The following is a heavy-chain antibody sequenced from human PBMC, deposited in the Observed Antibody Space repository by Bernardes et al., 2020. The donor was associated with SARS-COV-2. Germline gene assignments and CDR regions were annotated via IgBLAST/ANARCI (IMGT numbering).Heavy chain of an antibody. V-gene: IGHV1-18*04. CDR3: ARMGLGGNWCDP. J-gene: IGHJ5*02. Sequence: ASVKVSCQASGYSFTTYGITWVRQAPGQGPEWMGWITVYNGITDYAQQFQDRVTMTRDTSTSTAYMELRSLTSDDTAVYYCARMGLGGNWCDPWGQGTLVTVSS. CDR1: GYSFTTYG. D-gene: IGHD6-19*01. CDR2: ITVYNGIT.